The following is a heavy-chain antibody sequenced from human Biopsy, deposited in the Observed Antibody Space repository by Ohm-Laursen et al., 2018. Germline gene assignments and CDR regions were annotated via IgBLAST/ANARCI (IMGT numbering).Heavy chain of an antibody. D-gene: IGHD2-15*01. J-gene: IGHJ6*02. V-gene: IGHV1-2*02. CDR1: GYTFTGDY. Sequence: ASVKVSCKASGYTFTGDYIHWVRQAPGQGLEWMGWINPNSGNANYAQSFQGRLTVTRDTSITTAYMELTSLTSDDTAIYYCARVPAYPSIDGYYGLDLWGQGTTVIVSS. CDR2: INPNSGNA. CDR3: ARVPAYPSIDGYYGLDL.